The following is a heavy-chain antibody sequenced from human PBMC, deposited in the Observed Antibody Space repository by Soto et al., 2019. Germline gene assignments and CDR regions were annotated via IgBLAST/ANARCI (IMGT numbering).Heavy chain of an antibody. J-gene: IGHJ6*03. CDR2: ISAYNGNT. Sequence: ASVKVSCKASGYTFTSYGISWVRQAPGQGLEWMGWISAYNGNTNYAQKLQGRVTMTTDTSTSTAYMELRSLRSDDTAVYYCARDSGSSSSRGVYYYYYYMDVWGKGTTVTVSS. CDR1: GYTFTSYG. D-gene: IGHD6-6*01. CDR3: ARDSGSSSSRGVYYYYYYMDV. V-gene: IGHV1-18*01.